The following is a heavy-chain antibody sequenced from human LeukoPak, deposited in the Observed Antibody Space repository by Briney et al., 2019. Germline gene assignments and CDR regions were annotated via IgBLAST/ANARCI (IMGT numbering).Heavy chain of an antibody. Sequence: GGSLRLSCAASGFTFSNYAMSWVRQAPGGGLEWVSTISGGGGSTYFTDSVKGRFTISRDNSKNTLHLQMNSLRAEDTALYYCARNDRYSSSPRYYFDYWGQGTLVTVSS. D-gene: IGHD6-13*01. CDR1: GFTFSNYA. J-gene: IGHJ4*02. V-gene: IGHV3-23*01. CDR2: ISGGGGST. CDR3: ARNDRYSSSPRYYFDY.